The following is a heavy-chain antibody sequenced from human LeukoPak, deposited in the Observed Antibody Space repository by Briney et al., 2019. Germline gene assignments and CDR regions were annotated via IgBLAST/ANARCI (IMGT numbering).Heavy chain of an antibody. J-gene: IGHJ4*02. D-gene: IGHD6-19*01. V-gene: IGHV3-48*01. CDR3: ARRPTAGTFDY. CDR1: GFTFSTYA. CDR2: ISAGTGTI. Sequence: GGSLRLSCAASGFTFSTYAMNGVRQAPGKGLEWVSYISAGTGTIYYADSVKGRFTVSRDNAKNSLYLQMDSLRGEDTAVYYCARRPTAGTFDYWGQGTLVTVSS.